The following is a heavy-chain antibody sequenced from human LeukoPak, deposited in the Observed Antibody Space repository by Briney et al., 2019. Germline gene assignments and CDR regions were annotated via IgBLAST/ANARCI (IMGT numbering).Heavy chain of an antibody. V-gene: IGHV1-46*01. J-gene: IGHJ4*02. CDR1: GYTFTSYY. CDR3: ARDRDYGDYNTQDLFVY. Sequence: PRASVKVSCKASGYTFTSYYMHWVRQAPGQGLEWMGIINPSGGSTSYVQKFQGRVTMTTDTSTSTAYMELRSLRSDDTAVYYCARDRDYGDYNTQDLFVYWGQGTLVTVSS. D-gene: IGHD4-17*01. CDR2: INPSGGST.